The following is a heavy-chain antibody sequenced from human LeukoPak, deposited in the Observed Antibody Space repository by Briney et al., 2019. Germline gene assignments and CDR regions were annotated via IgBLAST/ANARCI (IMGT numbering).Heavy chain of an antibody. CDR1: GYTFTGYY. D-gene: IGHD6-13*01. J-gene: IGHJ6*02. Sequence: ASVKVSCKASGYTFTGYYMHWVRQAPGQGLEWMGWINPNSGGTNYAQEFQGRVTMTRDTSISTAYMELSRLRSDDTAVYYCARMYSSSWPYYYYGMDVWGQGTTVTVSS. CDR3: ARMYSSSWPYYYYGMDV. V-gene: IGHV1-2*02. CDR2: INPNSGGT.